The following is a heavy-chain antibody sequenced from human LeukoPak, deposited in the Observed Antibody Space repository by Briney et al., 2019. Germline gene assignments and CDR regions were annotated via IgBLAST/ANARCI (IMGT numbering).Heavy chain of an antibody. CDR3: AKGLLDLSSDY. J-gene: IGHJ4*02. D-gene: IGHD3-16*02. CDR1: GFTFSAYA. V-gene: IGHV3-23*01. Sequence: GGSLRLSCAASGFTFSAYAMSWVPQAPGKGLDWVSTISGSGATTYYADSVKGRFTISRDNSKNTLYLQMNSLRAEDTAIYYCAKGLLDLSSDYWGQGTLVTVSS. CDR2: ISGSGATT.